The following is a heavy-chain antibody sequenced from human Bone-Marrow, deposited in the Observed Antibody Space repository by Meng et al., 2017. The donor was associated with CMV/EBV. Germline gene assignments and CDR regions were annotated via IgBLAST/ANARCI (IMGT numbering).Heavy chain of an antibody. Sequence: GESLKISCAASGFTFSSYAMSWVRQAPGKGLEWVSAISGSGGSTYYADSVKGRFTISRDNSKNTLYLQMNSLRAEDTAVYYCARGDIVVVPAATPFDYWGQGTLVTVSS. CDR2: ISGSGGST. V-gene: IGHV3-23*01. CDR1: GFTFSSYA. D-gene: IGHD2-2*01. CDR3: ARGDIVVVPAATPFDY. J-gene: IGHJ4*02.